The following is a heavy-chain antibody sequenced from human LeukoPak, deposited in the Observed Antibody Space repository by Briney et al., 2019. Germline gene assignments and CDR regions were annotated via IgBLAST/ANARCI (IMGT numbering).Heavy chain of an antibody. V-gene: IGHV3-21*01. J-gene: IGHJ6*02. Sequence: GGSLRLSCAASGFTFGSYSMNWVRQAPGKGLEWVSSISSSSSYIYYADSVKGRFTISRDNAKNSLYPQMNSLRAEDTAVYYCARGPLRDNGMDVWGQGTTVTVSS. CDR3: ARGPLRDNGMDV. CDR1: GFTFGSYS. CDR2: ISSSSSYI.